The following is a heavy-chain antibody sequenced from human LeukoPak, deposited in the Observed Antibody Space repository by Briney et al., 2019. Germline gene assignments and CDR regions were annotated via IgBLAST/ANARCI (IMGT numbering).Heavy chain of an antibody. CDR1: GFTLSSEA. D-gene: IGHD2-15*01. V-gene: IGHV3-23*01. J-gene: IGHJ4*02. CDR3: ANLNPGGYCSGGSCYTSPHVDY. Sequence: PGGSLRLSCAASGFTLSSEAMSWVRQSPGPGLEWVSAISGSGASSFSADSANGRFTISRDNSKNSLCLQMDSLRAEDTAVYYCANLNPGGYCSGGSCYTSPHVDYWGQGTLVTVSS. CDR2: ISGSGASS.